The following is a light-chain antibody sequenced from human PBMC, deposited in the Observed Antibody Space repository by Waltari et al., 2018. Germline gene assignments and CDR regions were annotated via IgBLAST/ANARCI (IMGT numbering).Light chain of an antibody. CDR2: GAS. CDR1: QDLDNW. V-gene: IGKV1-12*02. CDR3: QQSSSAPFT. Sequence: IQVTQSPSSLSASVGDRVTITCRASQDLDNWLAWYQQKPGKAPNLLIYGASVLESGGPSRFSGSGSGTDFTLTISNLHPEDFATYYCQQSSSAPFTFGPGTRVDIQ. J-gene: IGKJ3*01.